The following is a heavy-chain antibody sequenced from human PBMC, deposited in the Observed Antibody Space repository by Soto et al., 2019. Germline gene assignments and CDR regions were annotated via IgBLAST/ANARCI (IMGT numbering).Heavy chain of an antibody. V-gene: IGHV3-23*01. J-gene: IGHJ3*02. CDR3: ARPRLYCGGDCLHDAFDI. D-gene: IGHD2-21*02. Sequence: GGSLRLSCAASGFTFSSYAMSWVRQAPGKGLEWVSAISGSGGSTYYADSVKGRFTISRDNSKNTLYLQMNSLRAEDTAVYYCARPRLYCGGDCLHDAFDIWGQGPMVTVSS. CDR2: ISGSGGST. CDR1: GFTFSSYA.